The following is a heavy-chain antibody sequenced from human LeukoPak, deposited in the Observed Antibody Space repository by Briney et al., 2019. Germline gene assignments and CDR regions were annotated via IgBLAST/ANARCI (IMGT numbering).Heavy chain of an antibody. CDR3: AKDKNDYGDYSSDY. D-gene: IGHD4-17*01. J-gene: IGHJ4*02. CDR2: ISGDGRDT. V-gene: IGHV3-43*02. Sequence: GGSLRLSCAAAGFTFHDYAMHWVRKAPGKGLEWVSLISGDGRDTYYADSVKGRFTISRDNSKNSLYLQMNSLRTEDTALYFCAKDKNDYGDYSSDYWGQGTLVTVSS. CDR1: GFTFHDYA.